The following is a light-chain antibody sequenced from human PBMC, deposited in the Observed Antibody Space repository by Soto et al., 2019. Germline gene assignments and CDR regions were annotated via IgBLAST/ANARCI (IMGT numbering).Light chain of an antibody. CDR3: LLAYNSIRV. J-gene: IGLJ3*02. V-gene: IGLV7-46*01. CDR1: TGDVTSGHY. Sequence: QAVVTQEPSLTVSPGGTVTLTCGSSTGDVTSGHYPYWFQQKPGQAPKTLIHDTSSKNSWTPARFSGSILGGKAALTLSGAQPEDETDYYCLLAYNSIRVFGGGTQLTVL. CDR2: DTS.